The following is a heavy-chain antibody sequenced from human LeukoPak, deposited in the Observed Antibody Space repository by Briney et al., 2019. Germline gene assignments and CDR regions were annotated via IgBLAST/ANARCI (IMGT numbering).Heavy chain of an antibody. J-gene: IGHJ4*02. CDR1: GYTFTSYY. V-gene: IGHV1-46*01. D-gene: IGHD5-12*01. CDR2: INPSGGST. Sequence: ASVKVSCKASGYTFTSYYMHWVRQAPGQGLEWMGIINPSGGSTSYAQKFQGRVTMTRDTSTSTVYMELSSLRSEDTAVYYCAQQDGYSGYDFLFDYWGQGTLVTVSS. CDR3: AQQDGYSGYDFLFDY.